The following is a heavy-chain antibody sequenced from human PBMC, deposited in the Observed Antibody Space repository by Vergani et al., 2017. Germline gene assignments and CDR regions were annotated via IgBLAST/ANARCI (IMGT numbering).Heavy chain of an antibody. J-gene: IGHJ5*02. CDR3: AREGAPVLRFLEWSKKWWFDP. V-gene: IGHV4-34*01. CDR2: INHSGST. CDR1: GGSFSGYY. Sequence: QVQLQQWGAGLLKPSETLSLTCAVYGGSFSGYYWSWIRQPPGKGLEWIGEINHSGSTNYNPSLKSRVTISVDTSKNQFSLKLSSVTDADTAVYYCAREGAPVLRFLEWSKKWWFDPWGQGTLVTVSS. D-gene: IGHD3-3*01.